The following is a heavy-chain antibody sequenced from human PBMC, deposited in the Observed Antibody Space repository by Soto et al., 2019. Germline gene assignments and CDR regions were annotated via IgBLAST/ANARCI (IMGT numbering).Heavy chain of an antibody. CDR1: GFTFSSYA. V-gene: IGHV3-23*01. Sequence: EVQLLESGGGLVQPGGSLRLSCAASGFTFSSYAMSWVRQAPGKVLEWVSAISGSGGSTYYADAVKGRFTISRDNSKNTLYLQMNSLRAEDTAVYYCAISEGSSSQCDYWGQGTLVTVSS. J-gene: IGHJ4*02. CDR3: AISEGSSSQCDY. D-gene: IGHD6-13*01. CDR2: ISGSGGST.